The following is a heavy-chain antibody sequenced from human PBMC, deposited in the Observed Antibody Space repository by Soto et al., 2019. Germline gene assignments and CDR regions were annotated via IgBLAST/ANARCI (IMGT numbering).Heavy chain of an antibody. CDR2: ISGSGGST. Sequence: GGSLRLSCAASGFTFSSYAMSWVRQAPGKGLEWVSAISGSGGSTYYADSVKGRFTISRDNSKNTLYLQMNSLRAEDTAVYYCAKDRKMTTVEKAWGAIDYWGQGTLVTVSS. D-gene: IGHD4-17*01. V-gene: IGHV3-23*01. CDR1: GFTFSSYA. J-gene: IGHJ4*02. CDR3: AKDRKMTTVEKAWGAIDY.